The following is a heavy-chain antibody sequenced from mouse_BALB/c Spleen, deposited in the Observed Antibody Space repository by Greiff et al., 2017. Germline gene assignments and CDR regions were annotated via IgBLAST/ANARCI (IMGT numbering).Heavy chain of an antibody. CDR2: IDPETGGT. CDR1: GYTFTDYE. V-gene: IGHV1-15*01. J-gene: IGHJ4*01. D-gene: IGHD2-10*02. Sequence: VQLQQSGAELVRPGASVTLSCKASGYTFTDYEMHWVKQTPVHGLEWIGAIDPETGGTAYNQKFKGKATLTADKSSSTAYMELRSLTSEDSAVYYCARCSYGNYHYAMDYWGQGTSVTVSS. CDR3: ARCSYGNYHYAMDY.